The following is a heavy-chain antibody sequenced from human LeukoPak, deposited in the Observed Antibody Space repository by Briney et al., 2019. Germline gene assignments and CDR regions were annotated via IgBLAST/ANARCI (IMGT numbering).Heavy chain of an antibody. Sequence: ASVKVSCKASGYTFTSYYMHWVRQAPGQGLEWMGIINPSGGSTSYAQKFQGRVTMTRDTSTSTVYMELSSLRSEDTAVYYCASSSGSYYQFDYWGQGTLVTVSS. CDR2: INPSGGST. V-gene: IGHV1-46*01. D-gene: IGHD3-10*01. CDR1: GYTFTSYY. CDR3: ASSSGSYYQFDY. J-gene: IGHJ4*02.